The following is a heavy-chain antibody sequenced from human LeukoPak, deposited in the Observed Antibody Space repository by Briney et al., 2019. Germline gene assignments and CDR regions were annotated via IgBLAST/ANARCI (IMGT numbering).Heavy chain of an antibody. Sequence: PSETLSLTCAVYGGSFSVYYWSWIRQPPGKGLEWIGEINHSGSTNYNPSLKSRVTISLDTSKNQFSLKLRSVTAADTAVYYCARISSSNWYNERGAFDVWGQGTMVTVSS. D-gene: IGHD6-13*01. CDR3: ARISSSNWYNERGAFDV. V-gene: IGHV4-34*01. CDR2: INHSGST. J-gene: IGHJ3*01. CDR1: GGSFSVYY.